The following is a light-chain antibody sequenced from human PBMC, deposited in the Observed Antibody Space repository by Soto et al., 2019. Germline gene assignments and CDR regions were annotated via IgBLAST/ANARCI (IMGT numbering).Light chain of an antibody. J-gene: IGKJ5*01. Sequence: DIQMTQSPSSLSASVVDRFTITFHASQDFSNYLNWYQQKLGKAPKLLIYDASNLETGVPSRFSGSGSGTYFSFTISSLQPEDFATYYCQQYSNLITFGQGTRLEIK. CDR3: QQYSNLIT. CDR1: QDFSNY. CDR2: DAS. V-gene: IGKV1-33*01.